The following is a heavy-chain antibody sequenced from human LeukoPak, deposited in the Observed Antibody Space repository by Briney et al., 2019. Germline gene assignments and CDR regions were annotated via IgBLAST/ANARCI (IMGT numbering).Heavy chain of an antibody. D-gene: IGHD6-25*01. CDR2: VHLDGRT. CDR3: AREGGFYRPLDY. Sequence: SETLSLTCDVSGGSVTSTNWWTWFRQPPGKGLEWIGEVHLDGRTNYNPSLKSRLVMSADLPENHNSLKLTSVTAADTAVYYCAREGGFYRPLDYSGQGTLVTVSS. V-gene: IGHV4-4*02. CDR1: GGSVTSTNW. J-gene: IGHJ4*02.